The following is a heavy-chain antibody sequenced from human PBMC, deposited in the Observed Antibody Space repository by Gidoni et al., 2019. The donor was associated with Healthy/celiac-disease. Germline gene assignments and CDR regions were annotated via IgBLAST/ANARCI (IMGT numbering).Heavy chain of an antibody. V-gene: IGHV3-11*01. CDR1: GFPFSDYY. D-gene: IGHD3-22*01. Sequence: QVQLLESGGGLVKPGGSLRLSCAASGFPFSDYYMSWIRQAPGKGLGWVAYISSSGSTIYYADSVKGRFTISRDNAKNSLYLQMNSLRAEDTAVYYCARDRRSYYDSSGYYGALDYWGQGTLVTVSS. CDR3: ARDRRSYYDSSGYYGALDY. CDR2: ISSSGSTI. J-gene: IGHJ4*02.